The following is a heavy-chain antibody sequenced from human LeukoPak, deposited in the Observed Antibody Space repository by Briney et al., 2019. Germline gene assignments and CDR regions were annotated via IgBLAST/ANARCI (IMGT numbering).Heavy chain of an antibody. J-gene: IGHJ4*02. CDR1: GGSISSSSYY. Sequence: SETLSLTCTVSGGSISSSSYYWGWIRQPPGKRLEWIGSIYYSGSTYYNPSLKSRVTISVDTSKNQLSLKLSSVTAADTAVYYCARHAGYDFWSGYYRPYYFDYWGQGTLVTVSS. D-gene: IGHD3-3*01. V-gene: IGHV4-39*01. CDR2: IYYSGST. CDR3: ARHAGYDFWSGYYRPYYFDY.